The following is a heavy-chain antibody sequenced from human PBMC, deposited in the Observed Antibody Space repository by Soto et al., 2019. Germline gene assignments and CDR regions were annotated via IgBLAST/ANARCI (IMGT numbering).Heavy chain of an antibody. CDR2: IIPIFGTA. CDR1: GGTFSSYA. V-gene: IGHV1-69*13. Sequence: ASVKVSCKASGGTFSSYAISWVRQAPGQGLEWMGGIIPIFGTANYAQKFQGRVTITADESASTAYMELSSLRSEDTAVYYCARESNVTGYYRDDFDIWGHGTMVT. D-gene: IGHD3-9*01. J-gene: IGHJ3*02. CDR3: ARESNVTGYYRDDFDI.